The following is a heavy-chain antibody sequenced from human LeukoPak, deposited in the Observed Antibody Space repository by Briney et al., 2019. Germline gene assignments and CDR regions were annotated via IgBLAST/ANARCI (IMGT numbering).Heavy chain of an antibody. V-gene: IGHV6-1*01. Sequence: TLSLTXAICGDIFSSNSAAWDWIRQSPSRGLEWLGRTYYRSTVYNDYAGSVRGRISVNPDTCKNQFSLHLNSVTPEDTAVYYCARRLTQYDCFDPWGQGILVTVSS. J-gene: IGHJ5*02. D-gene: IGHD2-2*01. CDR3: ARRLTQYDCFDP. CDR2: TYYRSTVYN. CDR1: GDIFSSNSAA.